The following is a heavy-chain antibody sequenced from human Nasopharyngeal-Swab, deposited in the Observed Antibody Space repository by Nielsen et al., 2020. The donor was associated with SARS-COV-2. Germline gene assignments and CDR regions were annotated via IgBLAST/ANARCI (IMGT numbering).Heavy chain of an antibody. V-gene: IGHV3-23*01. CDR3: AGDQWLAFHNWFDP. Sequence: GESLKISCAASGFTFSSYAMSWFRQAPGKGLEWVSAIRVSVGSTYYADSVKGRFTISRDNSKNTLYLKMSSLRAEDTAVYYSAGDQWLAFHNWFDPWGQGTLVTVSS. J-gene: IGHJ5*02. CDR1: GFTFSSYA. CDR2: IRVSVGST. D-gene: IGHD6-19*01.